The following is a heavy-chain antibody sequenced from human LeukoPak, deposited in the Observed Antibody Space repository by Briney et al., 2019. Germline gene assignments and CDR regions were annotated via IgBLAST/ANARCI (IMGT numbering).Heavy chain of an antibody. V-gene: IGHV1-46*01. Sequence: ASVKVSCKASGYTFTSYYMHWVRQAPGQGLEWMGIINPSGGSTSYAQKFQGRVTMTRDTSTSTVYMELSSLRPEDTAVYYCARDRYTAMATYYFDYWGQGTLVTVSS. J-gene: IGHJ4*02. CDR1: GYTFTSYY. CDR2: INPSGGST. CDR3: ARDRYTAMATYYFDY. D-gene: IGHD5-18*01.